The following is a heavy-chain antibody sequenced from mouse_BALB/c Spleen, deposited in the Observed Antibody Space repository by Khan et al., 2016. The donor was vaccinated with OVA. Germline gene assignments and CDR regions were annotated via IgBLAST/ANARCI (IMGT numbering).Heavy chain of an antibody. CDR1: GYTFTNYW. CDR3: ARNAYFGNSFDS. J-gene: IGHJ2*01. Sequence: QVQLQQPGAELVKPGASVKLSCKASGYTFTNYWVHWVKQRPGQGLEWIGEVYPGDGRADYNEKFKTKAKLTVDKSSNTAFMQLSSLTSEDSAVYSCARNAYFGNSFDSWGQGTTLTVSS. CDR2: VYPGDGRA. D-gene: IGHD2-10*01. V-gene: IGHV1S81*02.